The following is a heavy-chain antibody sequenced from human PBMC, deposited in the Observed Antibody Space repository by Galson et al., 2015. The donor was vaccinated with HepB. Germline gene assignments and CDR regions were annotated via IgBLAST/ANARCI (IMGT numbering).Heavy chain of an antibody. Sequence: SLRLSCAASGFTFSRNAMTWVRQAPGKGLEWVGRIKSKTDGGTTDYAAPVKGRFTISRDDSKNTLYLQMNSLKTEDTAVYYCTTDVYYDSSGYSTALDYWGQGTLVTVSS. CDR2: IKSKTDGGTT. J-gene: IGHJ4*02. CDR1: GFTFSRNA. CDR3: TTDVYYDSSGYSTALDY. V-gene: IGHV3-15*01. D-gene: IGHD3-22*01.